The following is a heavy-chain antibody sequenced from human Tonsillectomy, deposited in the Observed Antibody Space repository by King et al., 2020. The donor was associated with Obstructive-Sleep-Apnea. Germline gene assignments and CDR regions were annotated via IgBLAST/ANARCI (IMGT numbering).Heavy chain of an antibody. V-gene: IGHV3-64*01. D-gene: IGHD5-18*01. Sequence: VQLVESGGGLVQPGGSLGLSCAASGFTFSSYAMHWVRQAPGKGLEYVSAISSNGGSTYYDNSVKGRFTISRDNSKNTLYLQMGSLRAEDMAVYYCARWGYSYKYWGQGTLVTVSS. J-gene: IGHJ4*02. CDR2: ISSNGGST. CDR3: ARWGYSYKY. CDR1: GFTFSSYA.